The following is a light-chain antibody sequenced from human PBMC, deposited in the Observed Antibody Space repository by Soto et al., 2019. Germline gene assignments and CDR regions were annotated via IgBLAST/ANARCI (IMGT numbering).Light chain of an antibody. V-gene: IGLV4-69*01. CDR1: SGHNSYA. CDR3: QTWGSGIRVV. J-gene: IGLJ2*01. Sequence: QLVLTQSPSASASLGASVKLTCTLSSGHNSYAIAWHRQQPEKGPRFLMKLKSDGSHSKGDGIPDRFSGSSSGAERYLTISSLQSEDEADYYCQTWGSGIRVVFGGGTKLTVL. CDR2: LKSDGSH.